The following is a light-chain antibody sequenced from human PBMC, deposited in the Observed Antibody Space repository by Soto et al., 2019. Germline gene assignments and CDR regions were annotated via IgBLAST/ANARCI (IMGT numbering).Light chain of an antibody. CDR2: RAS. V-gene: IGKV3-20*01. CDR1: QSVSSNY. J-gene: IGKJ4*02. CDR3: QQYGRSPHT. Sequence: EIVLTQSPGTLSLSPGERATLSCRASQSVSSNYLAWYQQKPGQAPKVLIYRASIRATGIPDRFTGSGSGTELTLTISRLEPEDFAVYFCQQYGRSPHTLGGGNKVDI.